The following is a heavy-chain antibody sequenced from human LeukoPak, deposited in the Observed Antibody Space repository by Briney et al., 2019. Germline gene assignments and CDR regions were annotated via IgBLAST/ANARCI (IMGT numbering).Heavy chain of an antibody. CDR2: IYSGGST. Sequence: GGSLRLSCAASEFSVGSNYMIWVRQASGKGLEWDSLIYSGGSTYYADSVKDRFTISRDNSKNTLYLQMNSLRAEDTAVYYCARGPGDYSSGWFLEQFDYWGQGTLVTVSS. D-gene: IGHD6-19*01. CDR3: ARGPGDYSSGWFLEQFDY. CDR1: EFSVGSNY. J-gene: IGHJ4*02. V-gene: IGHV3-53*01.